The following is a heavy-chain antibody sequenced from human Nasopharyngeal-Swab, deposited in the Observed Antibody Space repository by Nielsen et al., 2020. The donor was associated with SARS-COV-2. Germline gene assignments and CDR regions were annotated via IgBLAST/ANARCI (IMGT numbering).Heavy chain of an antibody. J-gene: IGHJ6*02. Sequence: SETLSLTCTVSGGSVNSSNWWSWVRQPPGKGLEWIAEIFHTGTTNRNPSLRSRVTIAVDKSKNQVSLTLRSVTAADTAVYYCARDRPSYFESGSSVPRPYVYGMDVWGHGTTVTVSS. D-gene: IGHD3-10*01. CDR3: ARDRPSYFESGSSVPRPYVYGMDV. CDR1: GGSVNSSNW. V-gene: IGHV4-4*02. CDR2: IFHTGTT.